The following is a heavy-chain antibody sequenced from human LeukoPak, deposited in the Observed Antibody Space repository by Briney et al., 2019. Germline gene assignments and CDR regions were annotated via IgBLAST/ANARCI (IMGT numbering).Heavy chain of an antibody. Sequence: RAGGSLRLSCAASGFTVSSNYMSWVRQAPGKGLEWVSVIYSGGSTYYADSVKGRFTISRDNSKNTLYLQMNSLRAEDTAVYYCAGPAPHAFDIWGQGTMVTVSS. V-gene: IGHV3-53*01. CDR3: AGPAPHAFDI. J-gene: IGHJ3*02. CDR2: IYSGGST. CDR1: GFTVSSNY.